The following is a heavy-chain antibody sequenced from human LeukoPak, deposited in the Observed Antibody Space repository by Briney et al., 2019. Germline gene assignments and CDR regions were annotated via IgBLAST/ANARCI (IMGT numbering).Heavy chain of an antibody. CDR3: ARVRVYFYDRSGYSDY. J-gene: IGHJ4*02. D-gene: IGHD3-22*01. CDR2: IKEDGSEK. Sequence: GGSLRLSCAASGFRFSSYWMSWVRQAPGKGLEWVANIKEDGSEKYYVDSVKGRFSISRDNAKNSLYLQMKSLRAEDTAVYYCARVRVYFYDRSGYSDYWGQGTLVTVSS. CDR1: GFRFSSYW. V-gene: IGHV3-7*01.